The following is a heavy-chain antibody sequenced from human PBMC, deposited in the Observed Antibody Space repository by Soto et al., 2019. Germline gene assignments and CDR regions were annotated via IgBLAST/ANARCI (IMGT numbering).Heavy chain of an antibody. CDR3: ATESGQLVFGAFDI. D-gene: IGHD3-16*01. J-gene: IGHJ3*02. V-gene: IGHV1-24*01. CDR2: FDPEDGET. CDR1: GYTLTELS. Sequence: ATLKVSCKVSGYTLTELSMHWVRRAPGKGLEWMGGFDPEDGETIYAQKFQGRVTMTEDTSTDTAYMELSSLRSEDTAVYYCATESGQLVFGAFDIWGQGTMVTVSS.